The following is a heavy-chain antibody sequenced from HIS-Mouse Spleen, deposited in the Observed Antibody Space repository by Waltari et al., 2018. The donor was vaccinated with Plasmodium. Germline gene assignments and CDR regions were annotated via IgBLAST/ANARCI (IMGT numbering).Heavy chain of an antibody. J-gene: IGHJ4*02. Sequence: QVQLVESGGGVVQPGRSLRLPCSAACFTFSGFGMHWVRQAPGKGLEWVAVISYDGSNKYYADSVKGRFTISRDNSKNTLYLQMNSLRAEDTAVYYCAKDRRSSSWYVDYWGQGTLVTVSS. CDR2: ISYDGSNK. V-gene: IGHV3-30*18. CDR1: CFTFSGFG. CDR3: AKDRRSSSWYVDY. D-gene: IGHD6-13*01.